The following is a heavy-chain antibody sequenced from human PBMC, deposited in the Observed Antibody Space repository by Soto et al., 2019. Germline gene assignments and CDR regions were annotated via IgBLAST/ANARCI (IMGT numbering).Heavy chain of an antibody. J-gene: IGHJ4*02. CDR2: VSAYNGNT. V-gene: IGHV1-18*01. CDR1: GYTFTSYG. CDR3: ASRYCSGGSCYSSFDY. Sequence: ASEKVSCKASGYTFTSYGIRWVRQAPGQGLEWMGWVSAYNGNTNYAQNLQGRVTMTTDNSTSTGYMELRSLRSDDTAVYYCASRYCSGGSCYSSFDYWGQGTLVTVSS. D-gene: IGHD2-15*01.